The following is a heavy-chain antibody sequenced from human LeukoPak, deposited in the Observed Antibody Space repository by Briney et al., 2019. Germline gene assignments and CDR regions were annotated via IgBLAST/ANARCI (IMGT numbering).Heavy chain of an antibody. D-gene: IGHD6-6*01. Sequence: GASVKVSCKASGGTFSSYAISWVRQAPGQRLEWMGGIIPIFGTANYAQKFQGRVTITADESTSTAYMELSSLRSEDTAVYYCARGRAARPLYDYYYMDVWGKGTTVTVSS. CDR1: GGTFSSYA. CDR3: ARGRAARPLYDYYYMDV. J-gene: IGHJ6*03. CDR2: IIPIFGTA. V-gene: IGHV1-69*13.